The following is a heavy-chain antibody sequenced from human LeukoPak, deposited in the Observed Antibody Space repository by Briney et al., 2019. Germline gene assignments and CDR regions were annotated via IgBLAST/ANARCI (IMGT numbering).Heavy chain of an antibody. CDR3: ARWPYYYDSSGYPYYFDY. CDR2: ISGSGGST. D-gene: IGHD3-22*01. Sequence: PGGSLRLSCAASGFTFSSYAMSWVRQAPGKGLEWVSAISGSGGSTYYADSVKGRFTISRDNSKNTLYLQMNSLRAEDTAVYYCARWPYYYDSSGYPYYFDYWGQGTLVTVSS. CDR1: GFTFSSYA. V-gene: IGHV3-23*01. J-gene: IGHJ4*02.